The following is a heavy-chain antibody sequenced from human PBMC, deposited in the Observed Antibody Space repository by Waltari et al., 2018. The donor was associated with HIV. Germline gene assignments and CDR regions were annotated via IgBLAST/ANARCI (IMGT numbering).Heavy chain of an antibody. CDR1: GFSFSGSA. Sequence: EVPLVESGGGLVQPGGSLKLSCAASGFSFSGSATHWVPQASGKGLEWVGRIRGKPNSYATAYAESLKGRFTISRDDSKNTAYLQMNSLKTEDTAVYYCTKSVGDSARGWFDPWGQGTLVTVSS. CDR3: TKSVGDSARGWFDP. D-gene: IGHD4-17*01. CDR2: IRGKPNSYAT. V-gene: IGHV3-73*01. J-gene: IGHJ5*02.